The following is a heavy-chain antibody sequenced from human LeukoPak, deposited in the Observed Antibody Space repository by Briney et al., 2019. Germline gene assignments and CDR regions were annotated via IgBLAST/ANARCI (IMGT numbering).Heavy chain of an antibody. Sequence: ASVKVSCKTSGFTFTGYYVHWVRQAPGQGLEWMGWINLNSGGTTYAQNFQGRVTMTRDTSISTAYMELSRLRSDDTAVYYCARGAQVVVVAATSYYYGMDVWGQGTTVTVSS. V-gene: IGHV1-2*02. CDR1: GFTFTGYY. CDR2: INLNSGGT. CDR3: ARGAQVVVVAATSYYYGMDV. D-gene: IGHD2-15*01. J-gene: IGHJ6*02.